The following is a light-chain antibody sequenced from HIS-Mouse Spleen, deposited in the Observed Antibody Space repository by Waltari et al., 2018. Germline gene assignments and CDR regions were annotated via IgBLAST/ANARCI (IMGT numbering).Light chain of an antibody. CDR3: CSYAGRSTYWV. J-gene: IGLJ3*02. CDR1: SSDVGSYNL. CDR2: EGS. Sequence: QSALTQPASVSGSPGQSITISCTGTSSDVGSYNLVSWYQQHPGKAPKLLIYEGSKRPSGVSNRFSGSKSGNTASLTISVLQAEDEADYYCCSYAGRSTYWVFGGGTKLTVL. V-gene: IGLV2-23*01.